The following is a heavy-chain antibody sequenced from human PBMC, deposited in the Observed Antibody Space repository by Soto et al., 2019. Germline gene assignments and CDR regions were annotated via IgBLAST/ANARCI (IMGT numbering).Heavy chain of an antibody. J-gene: IGHJ4*02. CDR1: GFTFSSYA. D-gene: IGHD3-22*01. CDR2: ISGSGDST. V-gene: IGHV3-23*01. Sequence: EVQLLESGGGLVQPGGSLRLSCAASGFTFSSYAMTWVRQAPGKGLEWVSGISGSGDSTHYADSVKGRFTVSRDNSKNTLYLQLNSLRAEDTAVYYCAKDKYYDGGQGTLVTVSS. CDR3: AKDKYYD.